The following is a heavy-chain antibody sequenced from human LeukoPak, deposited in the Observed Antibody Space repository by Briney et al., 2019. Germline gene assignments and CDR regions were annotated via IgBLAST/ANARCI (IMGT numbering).Heavy chain of an antibody. CDR1: GGSISSGSFY. CDR3: ARGRGPLGVFGAVNPPLGAFDF. J-gene: IGHJ3*01. V-gene: IGHV4-61*09. D-gene: IGHD3-3*01. Sequence: SETLSPTCTVSGGSISSGSFYWSWIRQPAGKGLGWIGQIYTSGSTSYSSSLRSRVTISADSSKNQFSLKLRSVTAADTAVYYCARGRGPLGVFGAVNPPLGAFDFWGQGTMVPVSS. CDR2: IYTSGST.